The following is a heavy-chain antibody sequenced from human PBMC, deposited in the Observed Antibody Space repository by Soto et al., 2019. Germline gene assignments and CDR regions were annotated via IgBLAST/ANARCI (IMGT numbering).Heavy chain of an antibody. Sequence: GGSLRLSCAASGFTFSTYAMSWVRQAPGKGLEWVSSISGSGGNTYYAGPVKGRFTISRDNSKNTLYLQMNSLRAEDTAVYYFVRLWQGYTVFWCQGTTVIVSS. V-gene: IGHV3-23*01. J-gene: IGHJ6*02. CDR3: VRLWQGYTVF. D-gene: IGHD2-15*01. CDR2: ISGSGGNT. CDR1: GFTFSTYA.